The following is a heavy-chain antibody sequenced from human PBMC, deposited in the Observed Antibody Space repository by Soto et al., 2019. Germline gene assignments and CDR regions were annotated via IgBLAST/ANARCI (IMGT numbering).Heavy chain of an antibody. J-gene: IGHJ4*02. D-gene: IGHD3-22*01. Sequence: GVSLRLSCAASGFTFSSYAMHWVRQAPGKGLEWVAVISYDGSNKYYADSVKGRFTISRDNSKNTLYLQMNSLRAEDTAVYYCARVPLTYYYDSSGHALVYWGQGTLVTVSS. CDR2: ISYDGSNK. V-gene: IGHV3-30-3*01. CDR1: GFTFSSYA. CDR3: ARVPLTYYYDSSGHALVY.